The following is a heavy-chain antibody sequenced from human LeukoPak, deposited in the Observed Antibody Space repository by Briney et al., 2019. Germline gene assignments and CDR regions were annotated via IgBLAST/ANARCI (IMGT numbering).Heavy chain of an antibody. V-gene: IGHV4-61*01. Sequence: PSETLSLTCTVSGGSVSSGSYYWSWIRQPPGKGLEWIGYIYYSGSTKYNPSLKSRVTISVDTSKNQFSLKLSSVTAADTAVYYCARGRVGIAVAQAHFYYYYYGMDVWGQGTTVTVSS. CDR1: GGSVSSGSYY. J-gene: IGHJ6*02. D-gene: IGHD6-19*01. CDR2: IYYSGST. CDR3: ARGRVGIAVAQAHFYYYYYGMDV.